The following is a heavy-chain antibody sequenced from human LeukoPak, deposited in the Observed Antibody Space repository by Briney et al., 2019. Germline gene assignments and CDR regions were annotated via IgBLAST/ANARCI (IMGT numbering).Heavy chain of an antibody. Sequence: SETLSLTCTVSGYSISSGYYWGWIRQPPGKGLEWIGSIYYSGSTYYNPSLKSRVTISVDTSKNQFSLKLSSVTAADTAVYYCARGPIHSGSFDYWGQGTLVTVSS. J-gene: IGHJ4*02. CDR1: GYSISSGYY. D-gene: IGHD1-26*01. CDR2: IYYSGST. CDR3: ARGPIHSGSFDY. V-gene: IGHV4-38-2*02.